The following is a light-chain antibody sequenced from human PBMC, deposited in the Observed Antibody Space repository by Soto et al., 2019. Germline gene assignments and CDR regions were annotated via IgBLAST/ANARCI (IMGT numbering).Light chain of an antibody. Sequence: DIQMTQSPSTLSASVGDRVTITCRASQTISNWLAWYQQEPGKAPRLLIYDASTLESGVPSRFSGSASGTEFTLTISSLQPDDFATYYCQQHTFGQGTKVDIK. CDR1: QTISNW. CDR2: DAS. J-gene: IGKJ2*01. V-gene: IGKV1-5*01. CDR3: QQHT.